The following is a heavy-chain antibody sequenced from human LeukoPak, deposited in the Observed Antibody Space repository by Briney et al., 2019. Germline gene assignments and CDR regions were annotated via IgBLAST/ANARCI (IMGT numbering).Heavy chain of an antibody. CDR3: ARVYGSGSYYNGYYYYYYMDV. Sequence: KPSETLSLTCTVSGGSISSSSYYWGWIRQPPGKGLEWIGSIYYSGSTYYNPSLKSRVTISVDTSKNQFSLKLSSVTAADTAVYYCARVYGSGSYYNGYYYYYYMDVWGKGTTVTISS. V-gene: IGHV4-39*01. J-gene: IGHJ6*03. CDR2: IYYSGST. CDR1: GGSISSSSYY. D-gene: IGHD3-10*01.